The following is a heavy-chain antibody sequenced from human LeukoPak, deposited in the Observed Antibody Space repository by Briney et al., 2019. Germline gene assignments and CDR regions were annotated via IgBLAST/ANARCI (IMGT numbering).Heavy chain of an antibody. CDR1: GGSISSSNW. J-gene: IGHJ4*02. V-gene: IGHV4-4*02. CDR2: IYHSGST. CDR3: ARGRVPAAIDFDY. Sequence: PSGTLSLTCAVSGGSISSSNWWSWVRQPPGKGLEWIGEIYHSGSTNYNPSLKSRVTISVDKSKNQFSLKLSSVTAADTAVYYYARGRVPAAIDFDYWGQGTLVTVSS. D-gene: IGHD2-2*01.